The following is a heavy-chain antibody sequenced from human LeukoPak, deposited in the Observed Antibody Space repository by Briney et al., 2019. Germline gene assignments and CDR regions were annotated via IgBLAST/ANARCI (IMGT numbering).Heavy chain of an antibody. CDR2: LSASGGGT. V-gene: IGHV3-23*01. CDR1: GLTFSNFA. Sequence: GGSLRLSCAASGLTFSNFAMTWVRQTRGKELAGVSALSASGGGTFYAPSVKGRFTISRDNSRNTVSLHMNSLRAEDTALYYCATVLHTSMTTWAAFDTWGQGTMVTVS. D-gene: IGHD5-18*01. CDR3: ATVLHTSMTTWAAFDT. J-gene: IGHJ3*02.